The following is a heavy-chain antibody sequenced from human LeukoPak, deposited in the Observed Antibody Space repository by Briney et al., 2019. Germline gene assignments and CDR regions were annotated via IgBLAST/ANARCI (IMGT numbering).Heavy chain of an antibody. CDR3: ARSEDTAKGHYYYYMDV. D-gene: IGHD5-18*01. CDR2: IIPIFGTA. CDR1: GGTFSSYA. V-gene: IGHV1-69*05. Sequence: ASVKVSCKASGGTFSSYAISWVRQAPGQGLEWMGGIIPIFGTANYAQKFQGRVTIITDESTSTAYMELSSLRSEDTAVYYCARSEDTAKGHYYYYMDVWGKGTTVTVSS. J-gene: IGHJ6*03.